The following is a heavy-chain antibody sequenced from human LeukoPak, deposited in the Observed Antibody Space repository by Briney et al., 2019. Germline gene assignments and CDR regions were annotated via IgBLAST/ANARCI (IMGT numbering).Heavy chain of an antibody. J-gene: IGHJ4*02. CDR2: ISYDGSNK. Sequence: HAGGSLRLSCAASGFTVSSYAMHWVRQAPGKGLEWVAVISYDGSNKYYADSVKGRFTISRDNSKNTLYLQMNSLRAEDTAVYYCARAMIVVVSGDYWGQGTLVAVSS. CDR3: ARAMIVVVSGDY. D-gene: IGHD3-22*01. CDR1: GFTVSSYA. V-gene: IGHV3-30-3*01.